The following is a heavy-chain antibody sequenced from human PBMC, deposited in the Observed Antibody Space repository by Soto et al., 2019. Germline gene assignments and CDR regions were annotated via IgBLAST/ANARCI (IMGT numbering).Heavy chain of an antibody. J-gene: IGHJ6*02. Sequence: LSLTCAVYGGSFSGYYWSWIRQPPGKGLEWIGEINHSGSTNYNPSLKSRVTISVDTSKNQFSLKLSSVTAADTAVYYCARVGKYYYDSSGYYYVHYYYGMDVWGQGTTVTVSS. CDR3: ARVGKYYYDSSGYYYVHYYYGMDV. V-gene: IGHV4-34*01. CDR2: INHSGST. CDR1: GGSFSGYY. D-gene: IGHD3-22*01.